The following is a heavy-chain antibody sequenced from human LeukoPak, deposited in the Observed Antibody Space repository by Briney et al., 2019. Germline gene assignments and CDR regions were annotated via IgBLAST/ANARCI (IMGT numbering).Heavy chain of an antibody. CDR3: ARDVVPAAMTNYYYYGMDV. CDR2: MNPNSGNT. V-gene: IGHV1-8*01. CDR1: GYTFTSYD. Sequence: ASVKVSCKASGYTFTSYDINWVRQATGQGLEWMGWMNPNSGNTGYAQKFQGRVTTTRNTSISTAYMELSSLRSEDTAVYYCARDVVPAAMTNYYYYGMDVWGQGTTVTVSS. J-gene: IGHJ6*02. D-gene: IGHD2-2*01.